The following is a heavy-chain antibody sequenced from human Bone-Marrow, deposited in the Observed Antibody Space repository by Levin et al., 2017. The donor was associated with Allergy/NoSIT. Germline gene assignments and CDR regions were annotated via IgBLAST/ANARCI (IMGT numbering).Heavy chain of an antibody. CDR1: GGSVSSGSYY. Sequence: AGGSLRLSCTVSGGSVSSGSYYWSWIRQPPGKGLEWIGYIYYSGSTNYNPSLKSRVTISVDTSKNQFSLKLSSVTAADTAVYYCARYEYQLLINWFDPWGQGTLVTVSS. CDR3: ARYEYQLLINWFDP. CDR2: IYYSGST. V-gene: IGHV4-61*01. J-gene: IGHJ5*02. D-gene: IGHD2-2*01.